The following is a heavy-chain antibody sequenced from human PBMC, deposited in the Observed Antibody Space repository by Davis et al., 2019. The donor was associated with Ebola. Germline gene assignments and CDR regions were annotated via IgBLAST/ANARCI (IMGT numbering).Heavy chain of an antibody. Sequence: GESLKISCSASGFTFSSYTMHWVRQAPGKGLECVSAIRSDGINTYYADSVKGRFTISRDNSKNTLSLQMSSLRREDTAVYYCARAPALSVVARLDQWGLGTLVTVSS. CDR2: IRSDGINT. CDR1: GFTFSSYT. V-gene: IGHV3-64*04. CDR3: ARAPALSVVARLDQ. J-gene: IGHJ4*02. D-gene: IGHD5-12*01.